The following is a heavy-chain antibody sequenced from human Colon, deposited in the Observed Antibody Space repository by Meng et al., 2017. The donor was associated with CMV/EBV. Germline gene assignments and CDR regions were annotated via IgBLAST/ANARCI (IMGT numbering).Heavy chain of an antibody. D-gene: IGHD3-10*01. J-gene: IGHJ2*01. V-gene: IGHV3-30*02. CDR3: AKDGGPLVDFNL. CDR1: GFTFSSYG. Sequence: QVARVESGGGVVQPGGSLRLSCAASGFTFSSYGMHWVRQAPGKGLEWVAFIRYDGSNKYYAGSVKGRFTISRDNSKNTLYLQMNSLRAEDTAVYYCAKDGGPLVDFNLWGRGTLVTVSS. CDR2: IRYDGSNK.